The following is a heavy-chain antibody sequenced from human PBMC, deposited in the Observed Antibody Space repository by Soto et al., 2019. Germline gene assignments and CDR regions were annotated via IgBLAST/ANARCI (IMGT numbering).Heavy chain of an antibody. CDR2: IIPIFGTA. V-gene: IGHV1-69*13. CDR1: GGTFSSYA. CDR3: AREYRETYYYDSSGYSGMDV. J-gene: IGHJ6*02. D-gene: IGHD3-22*01. Sequence: ASVKVSCKASGGTFSSYAISWVRQAPGQGLEWMGGIIPIFGTANYAQKFQGRVTITADESTSTAYMELSSLRSEDTAVYYCAREYRETYYYDSSGYSGMDVWGQGTTVTVSS.